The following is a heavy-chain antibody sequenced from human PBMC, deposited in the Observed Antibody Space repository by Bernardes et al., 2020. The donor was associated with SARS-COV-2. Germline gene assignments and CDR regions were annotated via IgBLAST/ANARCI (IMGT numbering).Heavy chain of an antibody. CDR3: VRDRGPEDRRADY. V-gene: IGHV3-48*01. CDR1: GFTFRSYS. J-gene: IGHJ4*02. CDR2: ISSFSTTI. D-gene: IGHD3-10*01. Sequence: GGSLRLSCGASGFTFRSYSMNWVRQAPGKGLEWISYISSFSTTIYYADSVKGRFTISRDNAMNALYLQMNSLRAEDTAVYYCVRDRGPEDRRADYWGQGTLVTVSS.